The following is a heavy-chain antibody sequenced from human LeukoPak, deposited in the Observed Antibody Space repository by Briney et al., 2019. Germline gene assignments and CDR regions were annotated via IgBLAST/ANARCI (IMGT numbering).Heavy chain of an antibody. V-gene: IGHV4-59*11. Sequence: PSETLSLTCTVSGGSISSHYWSWIRQPPGKGLEWIGYIYYSGSTNYNPSLKSRVTISVDTSKNQFSLKLSSVTAADTAVYYCARDRINGYCYMDVWGKGTTVTVSS. J-gene: IGHJ6*03. CDR3: ARDRINGYCYMDV. CDR2: IYYSGST. D-gene: IGHD2-15*01. CDR1: GGSISSHY.